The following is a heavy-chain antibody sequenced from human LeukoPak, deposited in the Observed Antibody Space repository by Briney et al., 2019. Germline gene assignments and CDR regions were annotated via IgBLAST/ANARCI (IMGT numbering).Heavy chain of an antibody. D-gene: IGHD6-13*01. J-gene: IGHJ4*02. Sequence: SGTLSLTCAVYGGSFSGYYWSWIRQPPGKGLEWIGEINHSGSTNYNPSLKSRVTISVDTSENQFSLKLSSVTAADTAVYYCAREYSSSWYGGYYFDYWGQGTLVTVSS. CDR1: GGSFSGYY. CDR3: AREYSSSWYGGYYFDY. CDR2: INHSGST. V-gene: IGHV4-34*01.